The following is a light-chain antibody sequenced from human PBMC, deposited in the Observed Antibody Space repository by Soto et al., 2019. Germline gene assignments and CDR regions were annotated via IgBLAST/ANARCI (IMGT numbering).Light chain of an antibody. CDR3: QQRSNWCPT. V-gene: IGKV3-11*01. Sequence: EIVLTHSPATLSLSPGERATLSCRASQSVGTYLAWYQQRPGQAPMLLIYDASNRATGIPARFSGSGSEADFSLTISRLEPEDFGVYYCQQRSNWCPTVGGGTMVDIK. CDR2: DAS. CDR1: QSVGTY. J-gene: IGKJ4*02.